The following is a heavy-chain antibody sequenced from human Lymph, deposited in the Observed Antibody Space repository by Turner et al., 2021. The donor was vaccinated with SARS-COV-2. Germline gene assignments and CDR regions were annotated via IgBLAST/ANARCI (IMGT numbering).Heavy chain of an antibody. D-gene: IGHD3-22*01. CDR3: ARDRDSSGWVDY. J-gene: IGHJ4*02. CDR2: ISYDGSDK. Sequence: QVQLVESGGGVVQPGRSMSLSCAASGFTFSGYAMHWVRQAPGKGLEWVAFISYDGSDKYYADSVKGRFTFSRDNSKNTLYLQMNSLRAEDTAVYYCARDRDSSGWVDYWGQGTLVTVSS. V-gene: IGHV3-30*04. CDR1: GFTFSGYA.